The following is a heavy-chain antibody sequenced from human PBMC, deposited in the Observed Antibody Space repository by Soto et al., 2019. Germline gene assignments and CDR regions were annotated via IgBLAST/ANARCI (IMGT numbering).Heavy chain of an antibody. CDR3: AQKSLWSSEHLSYDN. V-gene: IGHV3-23*01. CDR1: GFTFRTYA. Sequence: EVQLLESGGGLVQPGGSLRLSCAASGFTFRTYAMNWVRQAPGKGLEWVSGISGSGGSTYHADSVKGRFTTSRDNSKNTLFLQMNSLRVEDTAVYYCAQKSLWSSEHLSYDNWVQGTLVTVSS. J-gene: IGHJ4*02. CDR2: ISGSGGST. D-gene: IGHD3-3*01.